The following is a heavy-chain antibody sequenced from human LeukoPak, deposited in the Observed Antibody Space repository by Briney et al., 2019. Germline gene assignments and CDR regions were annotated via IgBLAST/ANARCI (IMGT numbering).Heavy chain of an antibody. V-gene: IGHV4-39*07. CDR1: GGSISSSSYY. J-gene: IGHJ4*02. CDR3: AREGGVRGVIWV. Sequence: SETLSLTCTVSGGSISSSSYYWGWIRQPPGKGLEWIGSIYYSGSTYYNPSLKSRVTISVDTSKNQFSLKLSSVTAADTAVYYCAREGGVRGVIWVWGQGTLVTVSS. D-gene: IGHD3-10*01. CDR2: IYYSGST.